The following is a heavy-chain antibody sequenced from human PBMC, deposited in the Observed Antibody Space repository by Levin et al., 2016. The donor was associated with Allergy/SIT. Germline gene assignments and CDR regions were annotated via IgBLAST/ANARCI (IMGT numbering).Heavy chain of an antibody. J-gene: IGHJ4*02. CDR1: GFTFSSHD. D-gene: IGHD2-2*01. Sequence: GESLKISCAASGFTFSSHDMHWVRQATGKGLEWVSGIGTAGDTYYPGSVKGRFTISRENAKNSLYLQMNSLRAGDTAVYYCARAVGGYCSTSCPLDYWGQGTLVTVSS. CDR2: IGTAGDT. V-gene: IGHV3-13*01. CDR3: ARAVGGYCSTSCPLDY.